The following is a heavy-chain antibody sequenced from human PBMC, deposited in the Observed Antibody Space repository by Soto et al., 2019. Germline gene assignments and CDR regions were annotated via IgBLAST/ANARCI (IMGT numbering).Heavy chain of an antibody. CDR1: GGSISSGGYY. CDR3: ARECPPAARGSCYSEGWFDP. D-gene: IGHD2-15*01. V-gene: IGHV4-31*03. J-gene: IGHJ5*02. Sequence: SETLSLTCTVSGGSISSGGYYWSWIRQHPGKGLEWIGYIYYSGSTYYNPSLKSRVTISVDTSKNQFSLKLSSVTAADTAVYYCARECPPAARGSCYSEGWFDPWGQGTLVTVSS. CDR2: IYYSGST.